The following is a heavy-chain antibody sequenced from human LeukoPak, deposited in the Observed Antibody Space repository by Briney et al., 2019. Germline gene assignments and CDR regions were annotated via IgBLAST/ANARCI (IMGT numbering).Heavy chain of an antibody. Sequence: SETLSLSCAVHGASLSDYYWTWIRQSPEKGLECIGAIDHRGSANYNPSLESRVTISLDTSKNQFSLNLASVTAADTAVYYCTSLFSASGTFDSWGQGTLVAVSS. CDR1: GASLSDYY. CDR2: IDHRGSA. CDR3: TSLFSASGTFDS. D-gene: IGHD3-10*01. V-gene: IGHV4-34*01. J-gene: IGHJ4*02.